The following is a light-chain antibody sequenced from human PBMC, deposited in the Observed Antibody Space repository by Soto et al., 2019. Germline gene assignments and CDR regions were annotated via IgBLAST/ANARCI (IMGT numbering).Light chain of an antibody. CDR2: YDS. CDR1: NIGSKS. J-gene: IGLJ1*01. Sequence: SYELTQPPSVSVAPGKTARITCGGNNIGSKSVHWYQQKPGQAPVLVIYYDSDRPPGIPERFSGSNSGNTATLTISRVEAGDEADYYCQVWDSKGVFGTGTKLTVL. V-gene: IGLV3-21*04. CDR3: QVWDSKGV.